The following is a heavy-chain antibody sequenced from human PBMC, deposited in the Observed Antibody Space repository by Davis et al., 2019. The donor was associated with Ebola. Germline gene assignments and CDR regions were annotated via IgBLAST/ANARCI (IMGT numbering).Heavy chain of an antibody. CDR1: GFTFNRYW. Sequence: GESLKISCAASGFTFNRYWMSWVRQAPGKGLQWAANIKEDGSEKYYVDSVKGRFTISRDNAKNSLYLQMNSLRAEDTAVYYCARVSVPAALVPIDYYAMDVWGQGTTVTVSS. D-gene: IGHD2-2*01. CDR2: IKEDGSEK. CDR3: ARVSVPAALVPIDYYAMDV. J-gene: IGHJ6*02. V-gene: IGHV3-7*03.